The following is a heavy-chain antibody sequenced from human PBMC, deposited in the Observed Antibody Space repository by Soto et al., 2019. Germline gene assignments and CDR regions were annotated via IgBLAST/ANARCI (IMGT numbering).Heavy chain of an antibody. CDR2: LVVGSGNT. Sequence: ASVKVSCKTSGFMFTSSAVQWVRQALGQRLEWIGWLVVGSGNTHYAQHFQERVTLTRDMSTGTAYMELSSLRSEDTAVYYCAAVPVLRFLKWLPAYFDYWGQGTLVTVSS. CDR3: AAVPVLRFLKWLPAYFDY. D-gene: IGHD3-3*01. V-gene: IGHV1-58*01. CDR1: GFMFTSSA. J-gene: IGHJ4*02.